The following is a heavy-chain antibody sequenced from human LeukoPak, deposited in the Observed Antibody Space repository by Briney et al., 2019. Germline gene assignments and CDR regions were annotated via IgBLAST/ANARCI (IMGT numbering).Heavy chain of an antibody. D-gene: IGHD5-24*01. CDR1: GFTFGSYA. CDR3: TRVGYIDEGIDY. J-gene: IGHJ4*02. V-gene: IGHV3-7*04. Sequence: PGGSLRLSCAASGFTFGSYAMSWVRQAPGEGLEWVANIKQDGSKKSYVDSVKGRFTISRDNAKNSLYLQMNSLRAEDTAIYYCTRVGYIDEGIDYWGQGTLVTVSS. CDR2: IKQDGSKK.